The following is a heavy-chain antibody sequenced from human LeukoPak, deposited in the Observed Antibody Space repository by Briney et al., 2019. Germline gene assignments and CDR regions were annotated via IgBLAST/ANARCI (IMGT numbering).Heavy chain of an antibody. V-gene: IGHV4-4*07. Sequence: PSETLSLTCTVSGGSISSYYWSWIRQPAGTGLEWIGRIYTSGSTNYNPSLKSRVTMSVDTSKNQFSLKLSSVTAADTAVYYCAGGGDAYKTGYWGQGTLVTVSS. D-gene: IGHD5-24*01. J-gene: IGHJ4*02. CDR2: IYTSGST. CDR1: GGSISSYY. CDR3: AGGGDAYKTGY.